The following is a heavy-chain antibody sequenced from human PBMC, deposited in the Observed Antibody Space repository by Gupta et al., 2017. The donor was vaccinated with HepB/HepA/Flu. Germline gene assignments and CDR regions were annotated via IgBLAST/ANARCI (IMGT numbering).Heavy chain of an antibody. CDR3: TKGRGGNYGGALDI. V-gene: IGHV3-23*01. Sequence: VRQTPGKGLQWVSTISASGYNTYYADSVGGRFTISRDNSKNTVYLQMNSLRVEDTAVYYCTKGRGGNYGGALDIWGQGTMVTVSS. D-gene: IGHD4-23*01. J-gene: IGHJ3*02. CDR2: ISASGYNT.